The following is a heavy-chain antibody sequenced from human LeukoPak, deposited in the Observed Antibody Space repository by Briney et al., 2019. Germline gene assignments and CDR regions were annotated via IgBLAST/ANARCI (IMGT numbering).Heavy chain of an antibody. CDR3: ARDQGSPYYYMDV. CDR1: GGTFSSYA. CDR2: IIPIFGTA. J-gene: IGHJ6*03. Sequence: ASVKVSCKASGGTFSSYAISWVRQAPGQGLEWMGRIIPIFGTANYAQKFQGRVTITTDESTSTAYMERSSLRSEDTAVYYCARDQGSPYYYMDVWGKGTTVTVSS. V-gene: IGHV1-69*05. D-gene: IGHD3-10*01.